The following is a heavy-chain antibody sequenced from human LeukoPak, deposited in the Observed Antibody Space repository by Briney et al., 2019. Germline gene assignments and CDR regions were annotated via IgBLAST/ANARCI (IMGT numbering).Heavy chain of an antibody. CDR3: ARDGEYSSSSGDAFDI. J-gene: IGHJ3*02. CDR1: GGSISSYY. V-gene: IGHV4-59*01. D-gene: IGHD6-6*01. CDR2: IYYGGST. Sequence: SETLPLTCTVSGGSISSYYWSRLRQPPGKGLEGSGYIYYGGSTNYNPSLRSRVNISVDTSKNQFSLKLSSVTAADTAVYYCARDGEYSSSSGDAFDIWGQGTMVTVSS.